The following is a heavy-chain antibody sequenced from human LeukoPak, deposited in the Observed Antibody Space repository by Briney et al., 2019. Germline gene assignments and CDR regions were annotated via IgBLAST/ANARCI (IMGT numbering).Heavy chain of an antibody. CDR1: GFTSSSYA. CDR3: ARDSVAARRYYYYGMGV. V-gene: IGHV3-30-3*01. J-gene: IGHJ6*02. CDR2: ISYDGSNK. D-gene: IGHD6-6*01. Sequence: GGSLRLSCAASGFTSSSYAMHWVRQAPGKGREWVAVISYDGSNKYYADSVKGRFTISRDNSKNTLYLQMNSLRAEDTAVYYCARDSVAARRYYYYGMGVWGQGTTVTVSS.